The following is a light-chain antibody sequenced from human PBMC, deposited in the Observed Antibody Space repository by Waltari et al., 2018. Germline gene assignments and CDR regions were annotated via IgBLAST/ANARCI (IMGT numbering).Light chain of an antibody. CDR1: TNAIGSYNP. CDR3: CSYRGGHSWV. J-gene: IGLJ3*02. CDR2: GVN. V-gene: IGLV2-23*02. Sequence: QSALTLPAPVSGSPGQSIPIPCPGTTNAIGSYNPFPWLPPHPRKPPPPPPPSYQNPPGKAPKILVFGVNKGPSGVSGSFPCSQSGNPASLTIPGLQAEDEGDYYCCSYRGGHSWVFGGGAKLTVL.